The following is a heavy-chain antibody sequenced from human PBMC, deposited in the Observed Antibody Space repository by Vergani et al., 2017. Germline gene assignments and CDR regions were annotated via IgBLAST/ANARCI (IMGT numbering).Heavy chain of an antibody. Sequence: QVQLQESGPGLVKPSETLSLTCTVSGGSISSGGYYWSWIRQHPGKGLEWIGEINHSGSTNYNPSLKSRVTISVDTSKNQFSLKLSSVTAADTAVYYCARHLNWDHPAFDYWGQGTLVTVSS. CDR1: GGSISSGGYY. CDR3: ARHLNWDHPAFDY. D-gene: IGHD1-1*01. V-gene: IGHV4-39*01. J-gene: IGHJ4*02. CDR2: INHSGST.